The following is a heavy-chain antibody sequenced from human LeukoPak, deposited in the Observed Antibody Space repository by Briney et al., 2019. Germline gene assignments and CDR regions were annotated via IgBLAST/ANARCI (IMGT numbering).Heavy chain of an antibody. D-gene: IGHD3-3*01. Sequence: SGGSLRLSCIASGFTFSSYGMHWVRQAPGKGLEWVAFIRYDGSDKYYADSVKGRFTISRDNSNNILYLQLNSLRPEDTAVFYCPKDGVGTSSAAYWGQGTLVTVSS. CDR3: PKDGVGTSSAAY. CDR2: IRYDGSDK. CDR1: GFTFSSYG. V-gene: IGHV3-30*02. J-gene: IGHJ4*02.